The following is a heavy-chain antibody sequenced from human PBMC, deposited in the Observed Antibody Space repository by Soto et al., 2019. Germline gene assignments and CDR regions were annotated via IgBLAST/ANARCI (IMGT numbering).Heavy chain of an antibody. CDR2: IYYSGST. V-gene: IGHV4-31*03. D-gene: IGHD6-19*01. CDR1: GGSISSGGYY. J-gene: IGHJ5*02. CDR3: ARGGEIAVAGRGWFDP. Sequence: QVQLQESGPGLVKPSQTLSLTCTVSGGSISSGGYYWSWIRQHPGKGLEWIGYIYYSGSTYYNPSLKSRVTISVDTSKNQFSLKLSSVTAADTAVYYCARGGEIAVAGRGWFDPWGQGTLVTVSS.